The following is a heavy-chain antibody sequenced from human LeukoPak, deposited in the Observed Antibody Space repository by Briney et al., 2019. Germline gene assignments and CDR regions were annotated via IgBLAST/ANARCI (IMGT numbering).Heavy chain of an antibody. CDR2: IGRGGSPI. Sequence: GGSLRLSCTTSGFSFSGHFMSWIRQAPGKGLEWVSHIGRGGSPIYYADSVKGRFTISRDNAKQSLYLQMDSLRAEDTGVYYCHAGLDYWGQGTLVSVSS. CDR3: HAGLDY. D-gene: IGHD3/OR15-3a*01. J-gene: IGHJ4*02. V-gene: IGHV3-11*01. CDR1: GFSFSGHF.